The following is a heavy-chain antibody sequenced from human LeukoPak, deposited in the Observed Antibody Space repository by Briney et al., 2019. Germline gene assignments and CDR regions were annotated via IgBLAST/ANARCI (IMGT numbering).Heavy chain of an antibody. CDR2: IYYSGST. D-gene: IGHD3-22*01. Sequence: SETLSLTCTVSGGSISSYYWSWIRQPPGKGLEWIGYIYYSGSTNYNPSLKSRVTISVDTSRNQFSLKLSSVTAADTAVYYCARTYYYDSSGYYTLEYYFDYWGQGTLVTVSS. CDR3: ARTYYYDSSGYYTLEYYFDY. J-gene: IGHJ4*02. V-gene: IGHV4-59*01. CDR1: GGSISSYY.